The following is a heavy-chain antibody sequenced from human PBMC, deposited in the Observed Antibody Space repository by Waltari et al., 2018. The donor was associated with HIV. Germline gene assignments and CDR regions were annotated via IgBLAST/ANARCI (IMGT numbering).Heavy chain of an antibody. CDR1: GGSISSSTYY. CDR2: IYYTGST. J-gene: IGHJ4*02. Sequence: QLQLQESGPGLVKPSETLSLTCTVSGGSISSSTYYWGWIRQSPGKGLEWIGTIYYTGSTYYNPSLKSRVAISVDTSKNQFSLKLNSVTAADTAVYYCARIPAAIGSFDYWGQGTLVTVSS. V-gene: IGHV4-39*01. CDR3: ARIPAAIGSFDY. D-gene: IGHD2-2*02.